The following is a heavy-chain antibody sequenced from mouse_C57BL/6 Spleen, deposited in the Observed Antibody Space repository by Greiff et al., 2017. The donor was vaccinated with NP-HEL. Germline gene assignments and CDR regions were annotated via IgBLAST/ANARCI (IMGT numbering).Heavy chain of an antibody. CDR2: IYPGDGDT. CDR1: GYAFSSSW. D-gene: IGHD1-1*01. CDR3: ARSVHGSYYFDY. V-gene: IGHV1-82*01. Sequence: QVQLQQSGPELVKPGASVKISCKASGYAFSSSWMNWVKQRPGKGLEWIGRIYPGDGDTNYNGKFKGKATLTADKSSSTAYMQLSSLTSEDSAVYFCARSVHGSYYFDYWGQGTTLTVSS. J-gene: IGHJ2*01.